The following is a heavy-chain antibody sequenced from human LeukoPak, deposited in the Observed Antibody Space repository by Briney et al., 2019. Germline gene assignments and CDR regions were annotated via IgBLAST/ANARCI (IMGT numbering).Heavy chain of an antibody. CDR2: ISSSSSYI. CDR3: ARRSSSGYDAFDI. CDR1: GFTFRTYS. J-gene: IGHJ3*02. Sequence: PGRSLRLSCAASGFTFRTYSMNWVRQAPGKGLEWVSSISSSSSYIYYADSVKGRFTISRDNAKNSLYLQMNSLRAEDTAVYYCARRSSSGYDAFDIWGQGTMVTASS. V-gene: IGHV3-21*01. D-gene: IGHD3-22*01.